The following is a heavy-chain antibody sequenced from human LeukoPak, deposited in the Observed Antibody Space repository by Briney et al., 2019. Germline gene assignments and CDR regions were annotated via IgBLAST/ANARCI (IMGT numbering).Heavy chain of an antibody. Sequence: GGSLRLSCAASGFTFDDYGMSWVRQAPGKGLEWVSGINWNGGSTGYADSVKGRFTISRDNAKNSLYLQMNSLRAEDTALYYCAKDMSPMVRGVTTDYWGQGTLVTVSS. CDR3: AKDMSPMVRGVTTDY. CDR2: INWNGGST. V-gene: IGHV3-20*04. CDR1: GFTFDDYG. D-gene: IGHD3-10*01. J-gene: IGHJ4*02.